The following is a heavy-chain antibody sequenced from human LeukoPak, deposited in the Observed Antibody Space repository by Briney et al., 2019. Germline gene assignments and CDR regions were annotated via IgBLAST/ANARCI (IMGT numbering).Heavy chain of an antibody. J-gene: IGHJ4*02. CDR1: GFSFSSFS. V-gene: IGHV3-21*01. CDR3: AREPFCSGGNCYGAYYFDY. CDR2: ISPSSTSI. Sequence: PGGSLRLSCAASGFSFSSFSMSWVRQAPGEGLEWVSAISPSSTSIYYADSVKGRFTISRDNAKNSLYLQMNSLRAEDTAMYYCAREPFCSGGNCYGAYYFDYWGQGTLVTVPS. D-gene: IGHD2-15*01.